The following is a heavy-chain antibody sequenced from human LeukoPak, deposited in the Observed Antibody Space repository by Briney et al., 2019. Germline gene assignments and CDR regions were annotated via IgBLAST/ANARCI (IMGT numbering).Heavy chain of an antibody. CDR2: IRSKVYGETT. CDR3: TRLVPYLDS. V-gene: IGHV3-49*04. Sequence: GGSLRLSCTASGFTFGDYAMSWARQAPGQGLEWIGFIRSKVYGETTEYAASVKGRFTVSRDDSNSLAYLQMNSLQTEVTAVYYCTRLVPYLDSWGQGTLVTVSS. D-gene: IGHD6-6*01. J-gene: IGHJ4*02. CDR1: GFTFGDYA.